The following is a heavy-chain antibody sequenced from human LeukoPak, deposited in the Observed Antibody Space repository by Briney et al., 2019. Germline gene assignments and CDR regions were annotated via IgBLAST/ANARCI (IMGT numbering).Heavy chain of an antibody. CDR2: IWYDGSNK. J-gene: IGHJ4*02. CDR1: GFTFSSYG. D-gene: IGHD3-22*01. CDR3: ARDRAPYDSSGYPYY. Sequence: GRSLRLSCAASGFTFSSYGMHWVRQAPGKGLEWVAVIWYDGSNKYYADSVKGRFTISRDNSKNTLYLQMNSLRAEDTAVYYCARDRAPYDSSGYPYYWGQGTLVTVPS. V-gene: IGHV3-33*01.